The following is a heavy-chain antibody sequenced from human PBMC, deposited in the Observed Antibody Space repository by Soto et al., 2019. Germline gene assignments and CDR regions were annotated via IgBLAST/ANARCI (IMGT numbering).Heavy chain of an antibody. Sequence: QVQLVQSGAEVKKPGASVKVSCKASGYTFTSYGISWVRQAPGQGLEWMGWINAYNGNTNYAQKLQGRVTMTTDTSKSTAYMELRSLRSADTAVYYCAGDVGYGLIDYWGQGTLVTVSS. CDR3: AGDVGYGLIDY. CDR1: GYTFTSYG. CDR2: INAYNGNT. J-gene: IGHJ4*02. V-gene: IGHV1-18*01. D-gene: IGHD5-18*01.